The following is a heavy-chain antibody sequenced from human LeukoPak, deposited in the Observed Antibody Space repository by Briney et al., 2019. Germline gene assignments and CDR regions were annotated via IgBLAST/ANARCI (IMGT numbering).Heavy chain of an antibody. CDR1: GFTFSNFG. D-gene: IGHD1-26*01. CDR3: ARSYSPGLYYLDH. V-gene: IGHV3-33*01. Sequence: GGSLRLSCAASGFTFSNFGMHWVRQAPAKGLEWVALIWYDGSNKYYADSVKGRFTISRDNSKNTLFLQMDSLRAEDMAVYYCARSYSPGLYYLDHWGQGTLVTVSS. J-gene: IGHJ4*02. CDR2: IWYDGSNK.